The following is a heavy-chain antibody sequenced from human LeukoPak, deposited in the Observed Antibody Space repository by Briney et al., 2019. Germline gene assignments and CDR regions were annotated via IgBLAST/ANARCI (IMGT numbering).Heavy chain of an antibody. CDR2: IKSKTDGGTT. CDR3: TTGATAMVTRAIGY. CDR1: GFTFSNAW. Sequence: GGSLRLSCAASGFTFSNAWMGWVRQAPGKGLEWVGRIKSKTDGGTTDYAAPVKGRFTISRDDSKNTLYLQMNSLKTEDTAVYYCTTGATAMVTRAIGYWGQGTLVTVSS. D-gene: IGHD5-18*01. J-gene: IGHJ4*02. V-gene: IGHV3-15*01.